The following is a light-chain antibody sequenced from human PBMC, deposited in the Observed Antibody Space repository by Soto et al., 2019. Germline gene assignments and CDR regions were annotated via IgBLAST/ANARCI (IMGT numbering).Light chain of an antibody. CDR1: QGISDT. J-gene: IGKJ5*01. V-gene: IGKV3D-11*01. CDR3: QQRNNWRDT. CDR2: ETS. Sequence: EIVMTKSPATMSVSPGGRATVSCRASQGISDTLAWYQQKPGLAPRLLMYETSRRATGIPARFSGSGSGTDFTLTISSLEPEDFAVYYCQQRNNWRDTFGQGTRLEIK.